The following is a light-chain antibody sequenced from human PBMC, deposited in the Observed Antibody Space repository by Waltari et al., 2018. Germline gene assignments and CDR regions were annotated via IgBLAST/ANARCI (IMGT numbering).Light chain of an antibody. V-gene: IGLV2-14*03. Sequence: QSALTQPASVSGSPGQSIAISCTGTNSDVGGYNYVSWYQQHPGKAPKLMIYDVSNRPSGVSNRFSGPKSGNTASLTISGLQAEDEADYYCSSYTSSSTLYVFGTGTKVTVL. CDR1: NSDVGGYNY. J-gene: IGLJ1*01. CDR2: DVS. CDR3: SSYTSSSTLYV.